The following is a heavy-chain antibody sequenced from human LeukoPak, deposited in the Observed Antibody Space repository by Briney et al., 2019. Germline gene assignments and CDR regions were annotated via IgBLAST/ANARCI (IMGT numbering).Heavy chain of an antibody. D-gene: IGHD2-2*01. Sequence: ASVKVSCKASGYTFTGYYIHWVRQAPGQGLEWMGWINPDSGDINYAVKFRGRVTISVDTSKNQFSLKLSSVTAADTAVYYCAREVIPSTIVVVPAASGGNWFDPWGQGTLVTVSS. V-gene: IGHV1-2*02. CDR2: INPDSGDI. J-gene: IGHJ5*02. CDR1: GYTFTGYY. CDR3: AREVIPSTIVVVPAASGGNWFDP.